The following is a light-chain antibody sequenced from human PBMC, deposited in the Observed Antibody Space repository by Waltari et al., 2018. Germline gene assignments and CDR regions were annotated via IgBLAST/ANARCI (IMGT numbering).Light chain of an antibody. J-gene: IGKJ2*01. CDR1: SVLYSSNNKNY. Sequence: SVLYSSNNKNYLAWYQQKPGQPPKLLIYWASTRESGVPDRFSGSGAGTDFTLTISSLQAEDVAVYYCQQYYNIPHTLGQGTKLEIK. V-gene: IGKV4-1*01. CDR2: WAS. CDR3: QQYYNIPHT.